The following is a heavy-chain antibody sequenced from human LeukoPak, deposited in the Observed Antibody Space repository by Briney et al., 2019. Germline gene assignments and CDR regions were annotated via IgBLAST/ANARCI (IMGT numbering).Heavy chain of an antibody. CDR1: GLTFSSYG. J-gene: IGHJ4*02. Sequence: PGRSLRLSCAASGLTFSSYGMHWVRQAPGKRLEWVAVIWYDGSNKYYADSVKGRFTISRDNSKNTLYLQMSGLRAEDTAVYYCARDLSGSAFGLGYWGQGALVTVSS. CDR2: IWYDGSNK. CDR3: ARDLSGSAFGLGY. D-gene: IGHD1-14*01. V-gene: IGHV3-33*01.